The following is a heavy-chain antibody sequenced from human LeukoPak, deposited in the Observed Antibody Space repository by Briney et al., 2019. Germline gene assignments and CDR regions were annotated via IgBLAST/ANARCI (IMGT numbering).Heavy chain of an antibody. V-gene: IGHV3-30*02. D-gene: IGHD6-13*01. Sequence: GGSLRLSCAASGFTFSSYGMHWVRQAPGKGLEWVAFIRYDGSNKYYADSVKGRFTISRDNSKNTLYLQMNSLRAEDTAVYFCAKDYSSSWYSYAYYFDYWGQGTLVTVSS. CDR1: GFTFSSYG. CDR3: AKDYSSSWYSYAYYFDY. CDR2: IRYDGSNK. J-gene: IGHJ4*02.